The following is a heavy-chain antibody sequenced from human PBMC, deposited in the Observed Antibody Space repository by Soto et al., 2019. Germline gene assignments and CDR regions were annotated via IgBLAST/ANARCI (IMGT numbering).Heavy chain of an antibody. Sequence: EVQLVESGGGLVQPGGSLRLSCAASGFTFSSYWMHWVRQVPGKGLVWVSRINSDGSSTSYADSVKGRFTNSRDNAKNTLYLQMNSLRAEDTALYYCARGGFEQQLVPLDYWGQGTLVTVSS. CDR2: INSDGSST. CDR1: GFTFSSYW. V-gene: IGHV3-74*01. CDR3: ARGGFEQQLVPLDY. D-gene: IGHD6-13*01. J-gene: IGHJ4*02.